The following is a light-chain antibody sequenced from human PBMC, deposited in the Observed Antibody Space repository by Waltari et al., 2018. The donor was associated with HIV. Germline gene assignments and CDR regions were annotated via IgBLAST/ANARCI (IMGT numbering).Light chain of an antibody. CDR1: QSVLYSSNNKNY. V-gene: IGKV4-1*01. CDR2: WTS. CDR3: QQYHSTPFT. J-gene: IGKJ3*01. Sequence: DIVMTQSPDSLAVSLGERATIHCKSSQSVLYSSNNKNYLTWYQQKPGQPPKLLVYWTSTRESGVPDRFSGSGSGTDFTLTISSLQAEDVAVYYCQQYHSTPFTFGHGTKVDIK.